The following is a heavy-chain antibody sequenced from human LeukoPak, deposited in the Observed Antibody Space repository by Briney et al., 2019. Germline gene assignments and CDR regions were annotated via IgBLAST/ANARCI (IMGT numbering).Heavy chain of an antibody. J-gene: IGHJ4*02. D-gene: IGHD6-13*01. CDR1: GFTLSSYW. CDR2: IKQDGREK. CDR3: ARGQAAGLN. Sequence: GGSLRLSCAASGFTLSSYWMSWVRQAPGKGLEWVANIKQDGREKYYVDSVKGRFTISRDNAKNSLYLQMNSLRAEDTAVYYCARGQAAGLNWGQGTLVTVSS. V-gene: IGHV3-7*01.